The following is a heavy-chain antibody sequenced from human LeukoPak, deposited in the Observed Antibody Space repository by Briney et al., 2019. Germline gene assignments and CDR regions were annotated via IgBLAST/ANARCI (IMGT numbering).Heavy chain of an antibody. V-gene: IGHV3-21*01. CDR3: ARGYCSGGSCYYYMDV. Sequence: GGSLRLSCAASGFTFSSYSMNWVRQAPGKGLEWVSSISSSSSYIYYADSVKGRFTISRDNAKNSLYLQMNSLRAEDTPVYYCARGYCSGGSCYYYMDVWGKGTTVTVSS. D-gene: IGHD2-15*01. J-gene: IGHJ6*03. CDR1: GFTFSSYS. CDR2: ISSSSSYI.